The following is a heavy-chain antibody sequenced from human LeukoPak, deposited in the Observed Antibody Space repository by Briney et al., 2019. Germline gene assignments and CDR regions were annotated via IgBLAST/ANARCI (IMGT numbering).Heavy chain of an antibody. CDR1: GFTFSSYG. CDR3: AKDSGSYN. Sequence: PGGSLRLSCAASGFTFSSYGMHWVRQAPGKGLEWVAVISYDGSNKYYADSVKGRFTISRDNSKNTLYLQMNSLRAEDTAVYYCAKDSGSYNWGQGTLVTVSS. CDR2: ISYDGSNK. D-gene: IGHD1-26*01. V-gene: IGHV3-30*18. J-gene: IGHJ4*02.